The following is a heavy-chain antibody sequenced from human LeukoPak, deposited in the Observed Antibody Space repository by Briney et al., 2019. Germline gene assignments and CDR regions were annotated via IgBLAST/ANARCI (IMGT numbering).Heavy chain of an antibody. CDR3: ARRNWNYWYFDL. CDR1: DGSISGYY. J-gene: IGHJ2*01. Sequence: SETLSLTCTVSDGSISGYYWSWIRQPAGKGLEWIGRIYSSGTTNYNPSLTSRVTMSMDTSKNQFSLNLNSVTAADTAVYYCARRNWNYWYFDLWGRGTLVTVSS. V-gene: IGHV4-4*07. CDR2: IYSSGTT. D-gene: IGHD1-20*01.